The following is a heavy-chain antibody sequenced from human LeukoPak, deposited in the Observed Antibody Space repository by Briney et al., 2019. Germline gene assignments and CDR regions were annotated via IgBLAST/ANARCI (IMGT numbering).Heavy chain of an antibody. CDR1: GFTFSNFG. CDR2: MTYDGSKR. J-gene: IGHJ6*03. V-gene: IGHV3-30*02. D-gene: IGHD3-3*01. Sequence: HPGGSLRLSCAASGFTFSNFGMHWVRQAPGKGLEWVAFMTYDGSKRPYADSVKGRFTISRDNSKNTLYLQMDGLRPEDTAVYYCAKNRRIFGRTLQRHYMDVWGKGTTVAVSS. CDR3: AKNRRIFGRTLQRHYMDV.